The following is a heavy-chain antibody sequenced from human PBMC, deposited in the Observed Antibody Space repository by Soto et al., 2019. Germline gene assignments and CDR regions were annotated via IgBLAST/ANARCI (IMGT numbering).Heavy chain of an antibody. V-gene: IGHV1-18*04. Sequence: GAAVKVSCKTSGYTFTSYGISWVRQAPGQGXEWMGWISAYNGNTNYAQKLQGRVTMTTDTSTSTAYMELRSLRSDDTAVYYCARERGYDTSGYYLYYYYYGMDVWGQGPTVTVSS. D-gene: IGHD3-22*01. J-gene: IGHJ6*02. CDR2: ISAYNGNT. CDR1: GYTFTSYG. CDR3: ARERGYDTSGYYLYYYYYGMDV.